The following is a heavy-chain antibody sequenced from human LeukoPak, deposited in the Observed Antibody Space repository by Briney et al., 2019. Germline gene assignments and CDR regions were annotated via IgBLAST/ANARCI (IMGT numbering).Heavy chain of an antibody. D-gene: IGHD3-10*01. J-gene: IGHJ2*01. V-gene: IGHV4-59*01. Sequence: SETLSLTCTVSGGSISSYYWSWIRQPPGKGLEWIGYIYYSGSTNYNPSPKSRVTISVDTSRNQFSLKLSSVTAADTAVYYCARTPVWGSGSYFDLWGRGTLVTVSS. CDR1: GGSISSYY. CDR3: ARTPVWGSGSYFDL. CDR2: IYYSGST.